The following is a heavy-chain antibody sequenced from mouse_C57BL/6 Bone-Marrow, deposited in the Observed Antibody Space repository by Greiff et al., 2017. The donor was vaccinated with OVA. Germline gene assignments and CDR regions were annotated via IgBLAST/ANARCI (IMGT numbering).Heavy chain of an antibody. CDR2: INPNNGGT. CDR3: ASVRDYDYPFDY. CDR1: GYTFTDYY. J-gene: IGHJ2*01. D-gene: IGHD2-4*01. Sequence: EVQLQQSGPELVMPGASVKISCKASGYTFTDYYMNWVKQSHGKSLEWIGDINPNNGGTSYNQKFKGKATLTVDKSSSTAYMELRSLTSEDSAVYYGASVRDYDYPFDYWGQGTTLTVSS. V-gene: IGHV1-26*01.